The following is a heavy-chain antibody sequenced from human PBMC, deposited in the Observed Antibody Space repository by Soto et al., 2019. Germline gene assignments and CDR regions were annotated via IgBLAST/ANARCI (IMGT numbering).Heavy chain of an antibody. CDR3: ARGAYSRTYYYYGMDV. D-gene: IGHD6-13*01. V-gene: IGHV5-51*01. CDR2: IYPGDSDT. CDR1: GYSFTSYW. J-gene: IGHJ6*02. Sequence: PGECLKISCKCSGYSFTSYWIGWVRQMPGKGLEWMGIIYPGDSDTRYSPSFQGQVTISADKSISTAYLQWSSLKASDTAMYYCARGAYSRTYYYYGMDVWGQGTTVTVSS.